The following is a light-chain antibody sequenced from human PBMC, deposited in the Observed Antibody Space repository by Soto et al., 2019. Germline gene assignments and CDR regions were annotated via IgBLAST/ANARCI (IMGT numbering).Light chain of an antibody. CDR1: SGHSSYA. CDR2: FNSDGSH. CDR3: QTWNTGIRV. J-gene: IGLJ3*02. Sequence: QSVLTQSPSASASLGASVKLTCTLSSGHSSYAIAWHQQQPEKGPRYLMKFNSDGSHSKGDGIPDRFSGSSSGAERYLTISSLQSEDEAVYYCQTWNTGIRVFGGGTKVTVL. V-gene: IGLV4-69*01.